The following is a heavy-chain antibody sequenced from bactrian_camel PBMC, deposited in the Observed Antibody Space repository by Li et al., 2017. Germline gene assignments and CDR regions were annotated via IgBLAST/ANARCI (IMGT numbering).Heavy chain of an antibody. D-gene: IGHD6*01. CDR1: GSIFGRNC. Sequence: HVQLVESGGGSVQTGESLRLSCAVSGSIFGRNCMGWFRQVPGKEREGIATIDSSGSTAYADSVKGRFTISQDKAKDTVYLQMNSLKPEDTGMYSCEPYGGRGCGFVRGQGTQVTVS. CDR2: IDSSGST. CDR3: EPYGGRGCGFV. V-gene: IGHV3S53*01. J-gene: IGHJ4*01.